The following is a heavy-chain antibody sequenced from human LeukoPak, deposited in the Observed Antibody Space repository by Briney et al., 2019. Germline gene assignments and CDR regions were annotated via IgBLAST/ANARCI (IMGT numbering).Heavy chain of an antibody. CDR2: INPNSGGT. V-gene: IGHV1-2*02. CDR3: ARSVLTGYGGDY. Sequence: ASVKISCKASGYTFTGYYMHWVRLAPGQGLEWMGWINPNSGGTNFAQKFQGRVTMTRDTSISTAYMELSRLRFDDTAVYYCARSVLTGYGGDYWGQGTLVTVSS. CDR1: GYTFTGYY. D-gene: IGHD3-9*01. J-gene: IGHJ4*02.